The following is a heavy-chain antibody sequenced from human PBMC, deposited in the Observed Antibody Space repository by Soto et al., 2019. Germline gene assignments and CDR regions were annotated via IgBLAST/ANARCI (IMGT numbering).Heavy chain of an antibody. J-gene: IGHJ3*02. D-gene: IGHD3-10*01. Sequence: ASVKVSCKASGYTFTSYDINWVRQATGQGLEWMGWMNPNSGNTGYAQKFQGRVIMTRNTSISTAYMELSSLRSEDTAVYYCARVVTALLWFGELPEDAFDIWGQGTMVTVSS. CDR3: ARVVTALLWFGELPEDAFDI. V-gene: IGHV1-8*01. CDR2: MNPNSGNT. CDR1: GYTFTSYD.